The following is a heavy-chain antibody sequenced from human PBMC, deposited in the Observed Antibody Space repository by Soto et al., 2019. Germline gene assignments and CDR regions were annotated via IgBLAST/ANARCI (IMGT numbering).Heavy chain of an antibody. CDR1: GFTFSSYD. CDR2: IGTAGDT. CDR3: ERDKGDGSFDY. Sequence: PGGSLRLSCAASGFTFSSYDMHWVRQATGKGLEWVSAIGTAGDTYYPGSVKGRFTISRENAKNSLYLQMNSLRAGDTAVYYCERDKGDGSFDYWGQGNLVTVSS. J-gene: IGHJ4*02. D-gene: IGHD2-21*01. V-gene: IGHV3-13*01.